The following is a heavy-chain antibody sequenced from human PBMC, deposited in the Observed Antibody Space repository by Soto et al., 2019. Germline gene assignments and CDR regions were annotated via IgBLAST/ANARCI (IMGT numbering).Heavy chain of an antibody. V-gene: IGHV3-30-3*01. CDR1: GFTSSTSA. J-gene: IGHJ4*02. Sequence: QVQVVESGGGVVQPGGSLRLSCAASGFTSSTSAMHWVRQAPGKGLEWMAMISYGGNNKYYADSVKGRFTISRDISESTLYLQMNSLRTEDTAVYYCAREEFEAGRGHFGCWGQGTLVSVSS. CDR2: ISYGGNNK. CDR3: AREEFEAGRGHFGC. D-gene: IGHD6-13*01.